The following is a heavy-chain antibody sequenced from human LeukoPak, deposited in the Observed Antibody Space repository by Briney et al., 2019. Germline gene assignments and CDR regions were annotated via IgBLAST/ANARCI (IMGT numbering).Heavy chain of an antibody. J-gene: IGHJ4*02. D-gene: IGHD6-19*01. CDR3: AKPPGWYYFDY. Sequence: PGGSLRLSCAASGFTFRTYAMSWVRQAPGKGLEWVSGISDSGDGTYYAESVKGRFTISRDNSKNTLYLQMNSLRAEDTAVYYCAKPPGWYYFDYWGQGALVTVSS. CDR2: ISDSGDGT. V-gene: IGHV3-23*01. CDR1: GFTFRTYA.